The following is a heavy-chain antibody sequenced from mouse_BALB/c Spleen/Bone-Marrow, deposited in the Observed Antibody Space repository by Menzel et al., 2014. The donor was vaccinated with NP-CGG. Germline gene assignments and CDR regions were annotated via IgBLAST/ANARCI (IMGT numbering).Heavy chain of an antibody. D-gene: IGHD3-1*01. CDR2: IYPGNSDS. V-gene: IGHV1-5*01. Sequence: VQLQQSGTVLARPGAAVKLSCKASGYTFSNYWMHWVKQRPGQGLEWIGTIYPGNSDSTYNQKFKGKAKLTAVTSSSTADMELSSLTNDDSAVYYCTTLARSYFDYWGQGTTLTVSS. J-gene: IGHJ2*01. CDR3: TTLARSYFDY. CDR1: GYTFSNYW.